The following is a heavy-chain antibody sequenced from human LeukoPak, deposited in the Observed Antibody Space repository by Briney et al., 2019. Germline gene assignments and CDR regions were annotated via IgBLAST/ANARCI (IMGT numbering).Heavy chain of an antibody. CDR3: ARRAGAYTHPYDY. CDR1: GFTFSSYA. J-gene: IGHJ4*02. CDR2: ISGSGGST. D-gene: IGHD3-16*01. Sequence: GGSLRLSCAASGFTFSSYAMNWVRQAPGKGLEWVSAISGSGGSTYYADSVKGRFTISRDNSKNTLYLQMNSLRAEDTAVYYCARRAGAYTHPYDYWGQGTLVTVSS. V-gene: IGHV3-23*01.